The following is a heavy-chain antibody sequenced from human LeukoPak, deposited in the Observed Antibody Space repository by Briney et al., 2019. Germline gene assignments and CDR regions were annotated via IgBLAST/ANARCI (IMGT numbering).Heavy chain of an antibody. CDR3: ARGRYLLGYCSSTSCYGGDY. CDR2: MNPNSGNT. J-gene: IGHJ4*02. V-gene: IGHV1-8*01. CDR1: GYTFTSYD. Sequence: GASVKVSCKASGYTFTSYDINWVRQATGQGLEWMGWMNPNSGNTGYAQKFQGRVTMTRNTSISTAYMELSSLRSEGTAVYYCARGRYLLGYCSSTSCYGGDYWGQGILVTVSS. D-gene: IGHD2-2*01.